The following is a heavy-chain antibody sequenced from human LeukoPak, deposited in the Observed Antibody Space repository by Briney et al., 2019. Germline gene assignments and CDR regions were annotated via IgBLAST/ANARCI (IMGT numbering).Heavy chain of an antibody. D-gene: IGHD4-17*01. V-gene: IGHV4-31*03. J-gene: IGHJ2*01. CDR1: GGSISSGGYY. Sequence: SQTLSLTCTVSGGSISSGGYYWSWIRQHPGKGLEWIGYIYYSGSTYYNPSLKSRVTISVDTSKDQFSLKLSSVTAADTAVYYCASLRTAVTFPYWYFDLWGRGTLVTVSS. CDR2: IYYSGST. CDR3: ASLRTAVTFPYWYFDL.